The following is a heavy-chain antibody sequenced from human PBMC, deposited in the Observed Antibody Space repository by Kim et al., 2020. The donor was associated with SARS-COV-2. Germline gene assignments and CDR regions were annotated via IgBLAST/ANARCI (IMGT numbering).Heavy chain of an antibody. Sequence: NPSLKSRVTISVDTSKNQFSLKLSSVTAADTAVYYCARHRKVVAPYYFDYWGQGTLVTVSS. CDR3: ARHRKVVAPYYFDY. V-gene: IGHV4-59*08. D-gene: IGHD2-15*01. J-gene: IGHJ4*02.